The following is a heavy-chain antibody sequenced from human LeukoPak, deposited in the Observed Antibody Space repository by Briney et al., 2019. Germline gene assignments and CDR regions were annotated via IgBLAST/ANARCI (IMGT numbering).Heavy chain of an antibody. CDR3: ARVRDSGRWGAFDI. CDR2: ISGSGGST. Sequence: PGGSLRLSCTASGFIFSNYAMSWVRQAPGKGLEWVSAISGSGGSTYYADSVKGRFTISRDNSKNTQYLHMNSLRPEDTAVYYCARVRDSGRWGAFDIWGQGTMVTVSS. D-gene: IGHD1-26*01. CDR1: GFIFSNYA. V-gene: IGHV3-23*01. J-gene: IGHJ3*02.